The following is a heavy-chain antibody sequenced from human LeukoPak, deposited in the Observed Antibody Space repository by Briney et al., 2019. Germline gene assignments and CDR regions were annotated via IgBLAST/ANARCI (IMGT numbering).Heavy chain of an antibody. D-gene: IGHD3-22*01. V-gene: IGHV3-30-3*01. CDR3: AREAYDSSAYYFDY. J-gene: IGHJ4*02. CDR1: GFTFSNYA. CDR2: ISYDGINK. Sequence: GGSLRLSCAASGFTFSNYAMHWVRQAPGKGLEWVELISYDGINKYYADSVKGRFTISRDNSKNTLYLLMHSLRPEDTAVYYCAREAYDSSAYYFDYWGQGALVTVSS.